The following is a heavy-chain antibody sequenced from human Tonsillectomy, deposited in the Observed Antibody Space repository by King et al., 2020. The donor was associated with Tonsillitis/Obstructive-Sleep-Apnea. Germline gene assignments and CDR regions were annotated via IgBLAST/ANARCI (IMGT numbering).Heavy chain of an antibody. Sequence: VQLVESGGGLVQPGGSLRLSCAASGFTFSSYWMSWVRQAPGKGLEWVANIKQDGSEKYYVDSVKGRFTISRDNAKNSLYLQMNSLRAEDTAVYYCARDGTMVRGVIPVRYFDYWGQGTLVTVSS. D-gene: IGHD3-10*01. J-gene: IGHJ4*02. CDR1: GFTFSSYW. CDR2: IKQDGSEK. CDR3: ARDGTMVRGVIPVRYFDY. V-gene: IGHV3-7*01.